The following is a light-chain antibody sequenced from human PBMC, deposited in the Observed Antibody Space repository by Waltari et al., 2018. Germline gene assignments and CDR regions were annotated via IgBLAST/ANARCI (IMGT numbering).Light chain of an antibody. V-gene: IGKV3-15*01. Sequence: EIVMTQSPATLSVSPGESATLSCRASQSIRSKLAWYQQKPGQAPRLLFYGGSVRATGIPGRFSVSGSGTEFTLTISSLQSEDIAVYYCQQYNNWLPFTFGQGTKLEI. CDR2: GGS. CDR3: QQYNNWLPFT. CDR1: QSIRSK. J-gene: IGKJ2*01.